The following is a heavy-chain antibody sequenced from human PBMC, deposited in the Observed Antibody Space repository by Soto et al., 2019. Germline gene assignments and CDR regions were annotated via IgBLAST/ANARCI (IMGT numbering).Heavy chain of an antibody. V-gene: IGHV5-10-1*01. CDR1: GYSFTSYW. D-gene: IGHD2-2*01. J-gene: IGHJ6*02. CDR2: IDPSDSYT. Sequence: GESLKISCKGSGYSFTSYWISWVRQMPGKGLEWMGRIDPSDSYTNYSPSFQGHVTISADKSISTAYLQWSSLKASDTAMYYCATPLGCSSTSCYHYYYYGMDVWGQGTTVTVSS. CDR3: ATPLGCSSTSCYHYYYYGMDV.